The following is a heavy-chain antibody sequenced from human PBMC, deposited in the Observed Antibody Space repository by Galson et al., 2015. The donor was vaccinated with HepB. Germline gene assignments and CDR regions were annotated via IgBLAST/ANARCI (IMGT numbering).Heavy chain of an antibody. CDR1: GFTFSSYA. CDR2: ISSDGSHK. D-gene: IGHD2-2*01. Sequence: SLRLSCAASGFTFSSYAMHWVRQVPGKGLEWVALISSDGSHKYYADSVKGRFTISRDNSTNTLYLQMSSLRVEDTAVYYCARIGRIVLVPAASTWPYYFDHWGQGTQGTGSS. V-gene: IGHV3-30-3*01. CDR3: ARIGRIVLVPAASTWPYYFDH. J-gene: IGHJ4*02.